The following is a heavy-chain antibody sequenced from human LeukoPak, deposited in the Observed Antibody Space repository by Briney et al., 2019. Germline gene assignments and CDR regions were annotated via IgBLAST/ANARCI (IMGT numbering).Heavy chain of an antibody. V-gene: IGHV6-1*01. CDR1: GDSVSSNSAA. CDR3: AAGDYGDYVGAFDI. Sequence: SQTLSLTCAISGDSVSSNSAAWNWIRQSPSRGLEWLGRTYYRSEWYNDYAVSVKSRITINPDTSKNQFSLQLNSVTPEDTAVYYCAAGDYGDYVGAFDIWGQGTMVTVSS. J-gene: IGHJ3*02. D-gene: IGHD4-17*01. CDR2: TYYRSEWYN.